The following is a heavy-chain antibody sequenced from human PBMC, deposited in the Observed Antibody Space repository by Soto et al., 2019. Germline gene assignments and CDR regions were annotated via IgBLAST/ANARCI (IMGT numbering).Heavy chain of an antibody. D-gene: IGHD4-17*01. CDR1: GDSVSSNSVA. CDR2: TYYRSKWYN. J-gene: IGHJ6*02. V-gene: IGHV6-1*01. CDR3: ASPPTTGNYYYYGMDV. Sequence: PSQTLSLTCAISGDSVSSNSVAWNWIRQSPSRGLEWLGRTYYRSKWYNDYAVSVKSRISINPDTSKNQFSLHLNSLTPEDTAVFYCASPPTTGNYYYYGMDVWGQGTTVTVSS.